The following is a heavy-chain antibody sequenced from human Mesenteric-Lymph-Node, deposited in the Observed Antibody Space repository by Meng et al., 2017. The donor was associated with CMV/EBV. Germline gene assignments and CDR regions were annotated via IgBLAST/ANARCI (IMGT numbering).Heavy chain of an antibody. CDR3: ARDAAAYCGSECYFFDY. CDR1: GYTFIGYY. V-gene: IGHV1-2*02. CDR2: INPISGGT. Sequence: ASVKVSCKASGYTFIGYYIHWVRQAPGQGLEWVGWINPISGGTNYVQKFQGRVTMTRDTSISTAYMEVSRLRSDDTAVYYCARDAAAYCGSECYFFDYWGQGTLVTVSS. D-gene: IGHD2-21*01. J-gene: IGHJ4*02.